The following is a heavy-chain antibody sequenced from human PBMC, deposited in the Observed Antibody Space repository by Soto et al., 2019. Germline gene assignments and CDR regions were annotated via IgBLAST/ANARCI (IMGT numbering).Heavy chain of an antibody. J-gene: IGHJ4*01. Sequence: EVQLVESGGVLGKPGGSRRLSCGASGFAFSNAWINWVRQAPGKALEWVGRIKSKINGGTTEFAASVKGRFAISRDDSKNIVYLQMNSLKIEDTGIYYCTTDSYSTIVVVRFDYWGHGTPVTVSS. CDR3: TTDSYSTIVVVRFDY. V-gene: IGHV3-15*07. CDR2: IKSKINGGTT. D-gene: IGHD2-2*01. CDR1: GFAFSNAW.